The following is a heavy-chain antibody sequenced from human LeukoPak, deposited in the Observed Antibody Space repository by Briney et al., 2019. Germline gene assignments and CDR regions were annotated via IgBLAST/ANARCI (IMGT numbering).Heavy chain of an antibody. J-gene: IGHJ4*02. CDR1: GFTSINYG. D-gene: IGHD3-22*01. V-gene: IGHV3-30*18. CDR3: ANSPNPIIMILVH. CDR2: ISYDESNK. Sequence: GGSLRLSCAASGFTSINYGRHWVRQAPGKGLEWVAVISYDESNKYYADSVKGRFTISRDNSKNTLYLQMNSLRAEDTAVYYCANSPNPIIMILVHWGQGTLITVSS.